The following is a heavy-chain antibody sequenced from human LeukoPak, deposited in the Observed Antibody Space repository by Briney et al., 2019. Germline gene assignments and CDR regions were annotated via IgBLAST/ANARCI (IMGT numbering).Heavy chain of an antibody. Sequence: PSETLSLTCAVSGGSVSGYYWSWIRQPPGKGLEWIGEINHSGSTNYNPSLKSRVTISVDTSKNQFSLKLSSVTAADTAVYYCARGPPTTALTYFQHWGQGTLVTLSS. V-gene: IGHV4-34*01. CDR2: INHSGST. J-gene: IGHJ1*01. CDR1: GGSVSGYY. D-gene: IGHD1-26*01. CDR3: ARGPPTTALTYFQH.